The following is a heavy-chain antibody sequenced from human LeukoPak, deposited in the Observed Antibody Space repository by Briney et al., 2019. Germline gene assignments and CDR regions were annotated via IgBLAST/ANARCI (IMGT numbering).Heavy chain of an antibody. CDR2: INPNSGGT. V-gene: IGHV1-2*02. CDR3: ASYPRDSSGYYQKNFDY. CDR1: GYTFTGYY. J-gene: IGHJ4*02. Sequence: ASVKVSCKASGYTFTGYYMHWVRQAPGQGLEWMGWINPNSGGTNYAQKFQGRVTMTRDTSTSTVYMELSSLRSEDTAVYYCASYPRDSSGYYQKNFDYWGQGTLVTVSS. D-gene: IGHD3-22*01.